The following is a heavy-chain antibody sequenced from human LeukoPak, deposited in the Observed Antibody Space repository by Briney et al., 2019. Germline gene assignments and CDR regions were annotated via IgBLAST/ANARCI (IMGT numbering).Heavy chain of an antibody. V-gene: IGHV3-48*01. CDR3: AKDPGAIPSPGIQEVYYY. Sequence: GGSLRLSCAASGFTFSSYSMNWVRQAPGKGPEWVSYISSSSSTIYYADSVKGRFTISRDNSKKTLYLQMNSLRAEDTAVYYCAKDPGAIPSPGIQEVYYYWGQGTLVAVSS. J-gene: IGHJ4*02. CDR1: GFTFSSYS. D-gene: IGHD1-14*01. CDR2: ISSSSSTI.